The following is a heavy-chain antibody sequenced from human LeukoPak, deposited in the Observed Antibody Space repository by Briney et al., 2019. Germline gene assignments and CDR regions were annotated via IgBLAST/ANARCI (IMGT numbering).Heavy chain of an antibody. CDR1: GFSFSSYA. CDR2: IGGSGGNT. J-gene: IGHJ5*02. V-gene: IGHV3-23*01. Sequence: PGGSLRLSCAASGFSFSSYAMSWVRQAPGQGLEWVSAIGGSGGNTYYPDSVKGRFTISRDNSKNTLYLHMNSLRAEDTAVYYCAKNQRGAQASWGQGTLVTVSS. CDR3: AKNQRGAQAS. D-gene: IGHD1-26*01.